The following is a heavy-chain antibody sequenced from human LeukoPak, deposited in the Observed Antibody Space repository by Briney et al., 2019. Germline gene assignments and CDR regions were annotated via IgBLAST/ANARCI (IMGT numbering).Heavy chain of an antibody. CDR1: GFTFSSYA. D-gene: IGHD3-10*01. V-gene: IGHV3-30*04. CDR2: ISYDGSNK. J-gene: IGHJ4*02. Sequence: GGSLRLSCAASGFTFSSYAMHWVRQAPGKGLEWVAVISYDGSNKYYAASVKGRFTISRDNAKNSLYLQMNSLRAEDTAVYYCARGYGSGSSHIDYWGQGTLVTVSS. CDR3: ARGYGSGSSHIDY.